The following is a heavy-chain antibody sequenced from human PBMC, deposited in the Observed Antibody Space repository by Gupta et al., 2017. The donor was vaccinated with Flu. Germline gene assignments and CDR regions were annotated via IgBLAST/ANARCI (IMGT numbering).Heavy chain of an antibody. V-gene: IGHV3-73*01. CDR1: GFSFSGSA. J-gene: IGHJ4*02. Sequence: EVQLVESGGGLVQPGGSLKLSCAVSGFSFSGSAMHWVRQASGKGLEWVGHIRSKTRKYATEYPASVKGRFTISRDDSQNTAYLQMNSLKSEDTAVYYCVSDFQSDITGLDHWGQGTLVTVSS. CDR3: VSDFQSDITGLDH. D-gene: IGHD1-20*01. CDR2: IRSKTRKYAT.